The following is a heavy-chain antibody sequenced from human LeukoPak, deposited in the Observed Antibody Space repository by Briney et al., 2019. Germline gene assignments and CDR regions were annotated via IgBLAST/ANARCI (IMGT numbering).Heavy chain of an antibody. J-gene: IGHJ6*02. CDR1: RGTFSNYA. CDR3: ATRSDSTIVVVPAASHYYYYYGMDV. CDR2: IIPIFGTA. Sequence: ASVKVSCKASRGTFSNYAISWVRQAPGQGLEWMGGIIPIFGTANYAQKFQGRVTITADESTSTAYMELSSLRSEDTAVYYCATRSDSTIVVVPAASHYYYYYGMDVWGQGTTVTVSS. D-gene: IGHD2-2*01. V-gene: IGHV1-69*13.